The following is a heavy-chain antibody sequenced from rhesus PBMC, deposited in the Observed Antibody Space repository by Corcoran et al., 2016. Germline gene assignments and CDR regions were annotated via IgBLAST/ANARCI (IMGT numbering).Heavy chain of an antibody. CDR2: ITYRGSN. J-gene: IGHJ4*01. Sequence: QVQLQESGPGLVKPSETLSLTCAVSGYSISSGYYWSLIRQPPGKGLAWIGYITYRGSNSYNPSLKSRVTISRDTSKNQCSLKLSSVTAADTAVYYCARYFTPPTVAATRGVSFDYWGQGVLVTVSS. CDR1: GYSISSGYY. CDR3: ARYFTPPTVAATRGVSFDY. V-gene: IGHV4-122*02. D-gene: IGHD4-29*01.